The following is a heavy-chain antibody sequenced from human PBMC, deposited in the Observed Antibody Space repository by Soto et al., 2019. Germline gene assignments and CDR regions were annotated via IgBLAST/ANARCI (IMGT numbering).Heavy chain of an antibody. Sequence: SETLPLTCTVSGGSINSTSYYWGWIRQPPGKGLEWIGSIYYSGSTYYNPSLKSRVTISVDTSKNQFSLKLSSVTAADTAVYYCARHTPAISISDHWGQGTLVTVSS. CDR2: IYYSGST. J-gene: IGHJ4*02. V-gene: IGHV4-39*01. CDR1: GGSINSTSYY. D-gene: IGHD2-15*01. CDR3: ARHTPAISISDH.